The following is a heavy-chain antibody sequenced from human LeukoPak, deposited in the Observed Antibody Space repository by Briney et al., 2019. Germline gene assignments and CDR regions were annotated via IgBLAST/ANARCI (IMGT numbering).Heavy chain of an antibody. CDR3: AKYYYTWGSSGGRVFDS. CDR1: GFTFSRYP. J-gene: IGHJ4*02. V-gene: IGHV3-23*01. Sequence: PGVSLRLSCAASGFTFSRYPMTWVRQAPGKGLEWVSTIGTSAGDTHYADSVKGRFTISRDNSKNSLYLQMDSLRAEDTAVYYCAKYYYTWGSSGGRVFDSWGQGTLVTVSS. D-gene: IGHD3-10*01. CDR2: IGTSAGDT.